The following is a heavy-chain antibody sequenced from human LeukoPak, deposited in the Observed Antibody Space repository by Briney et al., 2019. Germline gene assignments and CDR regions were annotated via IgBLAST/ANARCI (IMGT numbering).Heavy chain of an antibody. D-gene: IGHD4-17*01. J-gene: IGHJ4*02. CDR2: IYADGNT. CDR3: ARDSYGDANFDS. Sequence: GGSLRLSCAASGFIVNTNYMTWVRQAPGRGLEWVSFIYADGNTYYADSVKGRFTISRDISKNAVYLQMYSLRAEDTAVYYCARDSYGDANFDSWGQGTLVTVSS. CDR1: GFIVNTNY. V-gene: IGHV3-53*01.